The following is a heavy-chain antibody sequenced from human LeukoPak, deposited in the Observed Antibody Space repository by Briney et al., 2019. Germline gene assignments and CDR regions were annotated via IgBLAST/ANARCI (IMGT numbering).Heavy chain of an antibody. CDR1: GGTFSSYG. Sequence: SVKVSCKASGGTFSSYGISWVRQAPGQGLEWMGGTIPIFGTANYGQKFQGRVTINADESTSTAYMELSSLRSEDTAVYYCARKYCSSTRCKRLVYYGMDVWGQGTTVTVSS. J-gene: IGHJ6*02. D-gene: IGHD2-2*01. V-gene: IGHV1-69*13. CDR3: ARKYCSSTRCKRLVYYGMDV. CDR2: TIPIFGTA.